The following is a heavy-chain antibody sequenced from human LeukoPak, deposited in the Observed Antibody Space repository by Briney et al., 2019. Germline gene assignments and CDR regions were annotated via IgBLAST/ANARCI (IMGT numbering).Heavy chain of an antibody. D-gene: IGHD2-15*01. CDR3: ARGSRTNWFDP. Sequence: PSETLSLTCGVSGYPINNAYYWVWIRQPPGKGLEWIGSIYHSGSTYYNPSLKSRVTISVDTSKNQFSLKLSSVTAADTAVYYCARGSRTNWFDPWGQGTLVTVSS. J-gene: IGHJ5*02. CDR1: GYPINNAYY. CDR2: IYHSGST. V-gene: IGHV4-38-2*01.